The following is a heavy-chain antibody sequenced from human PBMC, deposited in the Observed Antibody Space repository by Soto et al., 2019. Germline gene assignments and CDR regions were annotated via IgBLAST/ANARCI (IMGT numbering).Heavy chain of an antibody. D-gene: IGHD3-10*01. J-gene: IGHJ4*02. CDR2: ISGSGDST. Sequence: EVQLLESGGGLVQPGGSLRLSCATSGFTFSSYAMNWVRQAPGKGLEWVSVISGSGDSTYYADSVQGRLTISRDNSKNTLYLQMNSLRAEDTAVYYCAKRAYGSDFDYWGQGTLVTVSS. CDR3: AKRAYGSDFDY. V-gene: IGHV3-23*01. CDR1: GFTFSSYA.